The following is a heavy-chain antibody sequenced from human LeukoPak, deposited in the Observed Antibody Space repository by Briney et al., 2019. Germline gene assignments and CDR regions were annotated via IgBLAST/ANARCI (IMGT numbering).Heavy chain of an antibody. D-gene: IGHD5-18*01. V-gene: IGHV4-59*01. CDR3: VVGNTYGTFNY. CDR1: GGSISSYY. Sequence: SETLSLTCTVSGGSISSYYWSWIRQPPGKGLEWIGYIHHSGSTNYNPSLKSRVTISVDTSKNQFSLKLRSVTAADTALYNCVVGNTYGTFNYWGQGTLVTVSS. CDR2: IHHSGST. J-gene: IGHJ4*02.